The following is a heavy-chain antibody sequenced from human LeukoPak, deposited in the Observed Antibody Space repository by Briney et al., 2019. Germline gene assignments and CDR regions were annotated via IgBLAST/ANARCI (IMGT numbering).Heavy chain of an antibody. D-gene: IGHD3-10*01. J-gene: IGHJ6*03. Sequence: SETLSLTCAVYGGSFSGYYWSWIRQPPGKGLEWIGTIYYRGTTYYNPSLESRVTISEDTSKNQFSLTLRSVTAADTAVYYCARQISDYYYYYIDVWGKGTTVTVSS. CDR3: ARQISDYYYYYIDV. CDR2: IYYRGTT. V-gene: IGHV4-34*01. CDR1: GGSFSGYY.